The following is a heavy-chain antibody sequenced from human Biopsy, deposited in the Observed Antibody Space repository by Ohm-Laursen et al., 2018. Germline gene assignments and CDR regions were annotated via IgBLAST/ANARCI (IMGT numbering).Heavy chain of an antibody. CDR1: GESFSDYY. CDR2: INHRGRS. Sequence: PGTLSLACEVSGESFSDYYWSWIRQSPGKGLEWIGEINHRGRSSYSPSLQSRVTISVDASKDQFSLNVKSVTAADTAVYFCAREGGGLLPIRLTDFWGPGMMVTVPS. V-gene: IGHV4-34*01. CDR3: AREGGGLLPIRLTDF. J-gene: IGHJ4*02. D-gene: IGHD1-26*01.